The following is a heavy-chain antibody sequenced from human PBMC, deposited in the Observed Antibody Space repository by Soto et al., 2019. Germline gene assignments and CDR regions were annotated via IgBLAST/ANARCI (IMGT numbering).Heavy chain of an antibody. J-gene: IGHJ4*02. CDR1: GYTFTTFG. CDR2: ISGHNGNP. CDR3: ARVHVVGGVITHERGFDY. Sequence: QVHLVQSGAEVKEPGASVRVSCEASGYTFTTFGINWVRQAPGQGIEWMGWISGHNGNPKYAQKFQGRVTMTIDAPTSLADMELRSLTSDDTAVYYCARVHVVGGVITHERGFDYWGQGTRVTVSS. D-gene: IGHD3-16*02. V-gene: IGHV1-18*01.